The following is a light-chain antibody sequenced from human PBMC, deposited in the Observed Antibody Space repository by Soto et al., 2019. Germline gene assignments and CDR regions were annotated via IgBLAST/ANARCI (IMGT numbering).Light chain of an antibody. CDR3: HQYGSSPRT. CDR2: GAS. V-gene: IGKV3-20*01. CDR1: QSVSRNF. J-gene: IGKJ1*01. Sequence: EIVWTQSPGTLSLSPGDRATLSCRASQSVSRNFLAWYQQKPGHAPRLLIYGASIRATGSPDRFSGSGSGTDFTLTIRRLEPEDFAMYFCHQYGSSPRTFGQGTKVEIK.